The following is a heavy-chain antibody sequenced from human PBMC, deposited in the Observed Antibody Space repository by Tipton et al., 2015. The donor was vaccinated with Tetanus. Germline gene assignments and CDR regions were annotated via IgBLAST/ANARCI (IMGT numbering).Heavy chain of an antibody. Sequence: SLRLSCAASGFTVSSNYMSWVRQAPGKGLEWVSVIYSGGSTYYADSVKGRFTISRDNSKNTLYLQMNSLRAEDTAVYYCARGPPESPVTTFRSLWTNPVDGCDCYGMDVWGQGTTVTVSS. CDR3: ARGPPESPVTTFRSLWTNPVDGCDCYGMDV. CDR1: GFTVSSNY. CDR2: IYSGGST. J-gene: IGHJ6*02. V-gene: IGHV3-53*01. D-gene: IGHD4-17*01.